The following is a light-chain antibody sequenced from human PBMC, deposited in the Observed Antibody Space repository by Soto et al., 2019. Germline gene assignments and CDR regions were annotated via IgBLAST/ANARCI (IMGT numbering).Light chain of an antibody. CDR2: DAY. V-gene: IGKV3-11*01. J-gene: IGKJ4*01. CDR3: QQVKTYPRT. Sequence: EVVLTQSPVTLSLSPGERATLSCRASQSFRGLLAWYQQKPGQAPRLLIYDAYNRATGIPPRFSGRKSGTQFTLTIDSLQPEDFATYYCQQVKTYPRTFGGGTKVDIK. CDR1: QSFRGL.